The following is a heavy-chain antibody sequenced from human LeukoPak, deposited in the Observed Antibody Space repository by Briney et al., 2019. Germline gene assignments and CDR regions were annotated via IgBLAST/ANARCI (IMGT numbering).Heavy chain of an antibody. Sequence: GRSLRLSCAASGFTFSSYGMHWVRQAPGTGLEWVAVIWYDGSNKYYADSVKGRFTISRDNSKNTLYLQMNSPRAEDTAVYYCAREGISSYDYCDYGWFDPWGQGTMVTVSS. V-gene: IGHV3-33*01. D-gene: IGHD4-17*01. CDR2: IWYDGSNK. J-gene: IGHJ5*02. CDR1: GFTFSSYG. CDR3: AREGISSYDYCDYGWFDP.